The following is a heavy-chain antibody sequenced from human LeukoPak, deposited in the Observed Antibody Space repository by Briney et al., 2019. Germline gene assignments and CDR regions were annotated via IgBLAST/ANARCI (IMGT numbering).Heavy chain of an antibody. CDR2: ISGSGGRT. D-gene: IGHD3-10*01. CDR3: MNPNHYGSGR. CDR1: GFTFSSYA. V-gene: IGHV3-23*01. Sequence: GGSLRLSCAASGFTFSSYAMSWVRQAPGKGLEWVSAISGSGGRTYYADSVKGRFTISKDNSENTLYLQMNSLRPEDTAVYYCMNPNHYGSGRWGQGTLVTVSS. J-gene: IGHJ4*02.